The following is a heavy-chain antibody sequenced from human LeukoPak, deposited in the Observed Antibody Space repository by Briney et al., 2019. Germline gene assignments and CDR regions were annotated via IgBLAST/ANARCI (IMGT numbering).Heavy chain of an antibody. Sequence: GGSLRLSCAASGFTFNTYSMNWVRQAPGKGLEYVSAISSNGGNTYHADSVKGRFTISRDNSKNMMYLQMSSLRAEDTAVYYCVKGGKGISDSSGYYLFDYWGQGTLVTVSS. J-gene: IGHJ4*02. CDR3: VKGGKGISDSSGYYLFDY. CDR2: ISSNGGNT. D-gene: IGHD3-22*01. CDR1: GFTFNTYS. V-gene: IGHV3-64D*09.